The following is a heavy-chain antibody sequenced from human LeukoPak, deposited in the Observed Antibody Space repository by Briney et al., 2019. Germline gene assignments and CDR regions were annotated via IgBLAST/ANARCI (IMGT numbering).Heavy chain of an antibody. CDR3: ARVWGNGFDP. CDR1: GGSFSGYY. V-gene: IGHV4-34*01. CDR2: INHSGST. J-gene: IGHJ5*02. Sequence: SETLSLTCAVYGGSFSGYYWSWIRQPPGKGLEWIGEINHSGSTNYNPSLKSRVTISVDTSKNQFSLKLSSVTAADTAVYYCARVWGNGFDPWGQGTLDTVSS. D-gene: IGHD3-16*01.